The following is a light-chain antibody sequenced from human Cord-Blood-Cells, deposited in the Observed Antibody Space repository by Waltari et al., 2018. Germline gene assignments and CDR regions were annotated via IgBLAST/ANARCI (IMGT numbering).Light chain of an antibody. CDR3: GTWDSSLSAGRV. V-gene: IGLV1-51*02. Sequence: QAVFTQPPSVSAAPGPTVTLSCSGRSSTTGKNYLSWSQQPPGTAPKLLIYENNKRPSGIPDRFSGSKSGTSATLGITGLQTGDEADYYCGTWDSSLSAGRVFGTGTKVTVL. J-gene: IGLJ1*01. CDR2: ENN. CDR1: SSTTGKNY.